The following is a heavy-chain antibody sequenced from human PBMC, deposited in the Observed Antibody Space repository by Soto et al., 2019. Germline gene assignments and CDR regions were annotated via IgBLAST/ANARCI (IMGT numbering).Heavy chain of an antibody. Sequence: EVQLLESGGGLVQPGGSLRLSCAASGFTFSSYAMSWVRQAPGKGLEWVSAISGSGGSTYYADSVKGRFTISRDNSKNTLYLQMNSLRAEDTAVYYCAKSTVVGYCSSTSCSGDYWGQGTLVTVSS. CDR2: ISGSGGST. V-gene: IGHV3-23*01. D-gene: IGHD2-2*01. CDR1: GFTFSSYA. CDR3: AKSTVVGYCSSTSCSGDY. J-gene: IGHJ4*02.